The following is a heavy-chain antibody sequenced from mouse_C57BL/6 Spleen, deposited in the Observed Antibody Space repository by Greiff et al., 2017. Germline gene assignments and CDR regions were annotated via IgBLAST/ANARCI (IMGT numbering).Heavy chain of an antibody. V-gene: IGHV1-64*01. CDR1: GYTFTSYW. J-gene: IGHJ3*01. CDR3: AQVELSWFAY. Sequence: VQGVESGAELVKPGASVKLSCKASGYTFTSYWMHWVKQRPGQGLEWIGMIHPNSGSTNYNEKFKSKATLTVDKSSSTAYMQLSSLTSEDSAVYYCAQVELSWFAYWGQGTLVTVSA. CDR2: IHPNSGST.